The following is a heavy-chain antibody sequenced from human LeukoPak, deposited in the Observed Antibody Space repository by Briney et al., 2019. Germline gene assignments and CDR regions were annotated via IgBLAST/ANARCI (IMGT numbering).Heavy chain of an antibody. J-gene: IGHJ4*02. CDR2: IYSGGST. D-gene: IGHD4-17*01. Sequence: PGGSLRLSCAASGFTVSSNYMSWVRQAPGEGLEWVSVIYSGGSTYYADSVKGRFTISRDNSKNTLYLQTNSLRAEDTAVYYCARGRDTVTLDYWGQGTLVTVSS. CDR3: ARGRDTVTLDY. V-gene: IGHV3-53*01. CDR1: GFTVSSNY.